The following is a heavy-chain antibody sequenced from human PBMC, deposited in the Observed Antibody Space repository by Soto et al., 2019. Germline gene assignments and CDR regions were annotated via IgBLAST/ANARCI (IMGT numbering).Heavy chain of an antibody. D-gene: IGHD3-16*02. Sequence: SQTLSLPCAISGDSVSSNSAAWNWIRQSPSRGLEWLGRTYYRSKWYNDYAVSVKSRITINPDTSKNQFSLQLNSVTPEDTAVYYCATGRSSSYTDSYYYYYYMDVWGKGTTVTVSS. CDR3: ATGRSSSYTDSYYYYYYMDV. CDR1: GDSVSSNSAA. CDR2: TYYRSKWYN. V-gene: IGHV6-1*01. J-gene: IGHJ6*03.